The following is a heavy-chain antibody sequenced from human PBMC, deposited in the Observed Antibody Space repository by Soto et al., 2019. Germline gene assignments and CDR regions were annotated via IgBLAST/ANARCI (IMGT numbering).Heavy chain of an antibody. CDR1: GFTFSSYS. D-gene: IGHD6-19*01. CDR2: ISSSSSYI. V-gene: IGHV3-21*01. J-gene: IGHJ4*02. CDR3: ARDHHIAVAAFDY. Sequence: PGGSLRLSCAASGFTFSSYSMNWVRQAPGKGLEWVSSISSSSSYIYYADSVKGRFTISRDNAKNSLCLQMNSLRAEDTAVYYCARDHHIAVAAFDYWGQGTLVTVSS.